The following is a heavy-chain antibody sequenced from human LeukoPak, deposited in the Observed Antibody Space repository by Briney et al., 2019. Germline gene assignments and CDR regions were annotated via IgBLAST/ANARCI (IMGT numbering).Heavy chain of an antibody. J-gene: IGHJ4*02. V-gene: IGHV4-59*01. CDR2: IYYSGST. D-gene: IGHD6-13*01. CDR1: GGSISSYY. CDR3: ARGGFIAAAGVPTE. Sequence: SETLSLTCTVSGGSISSYYWSWIRQPPGKGLKWIGYIYYSGSTNYNPSLKSRVTISVDTSKNQFSLKLSSVTAADTAVYYCARGGFIAAAGVPTEWGQGTLVTVSS.